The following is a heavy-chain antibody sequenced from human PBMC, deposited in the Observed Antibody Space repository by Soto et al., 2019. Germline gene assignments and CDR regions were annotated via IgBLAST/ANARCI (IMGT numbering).Heavy chain of an antibody. CDR3: AKSGNPGSATPSYYVMDV. V-gene: IGHV1-69*02. D-gene: IGHD2-15*01. CDR2: IIPVLNVE. CDR1: GGSFTTFI. J-gene: IGHJ6*02. Sequence: QVQLVQSGPEVKKPGSSVRVSCKASGGSFTTFIVTWVRQAPGQGLEWMGRIIPVLNVEYYAQKFQGRLTITADKSTNTAYMELTSLTSEDTAVYYCAKSGNPGSATPSYYVMDVWGLGTTVIVSS.